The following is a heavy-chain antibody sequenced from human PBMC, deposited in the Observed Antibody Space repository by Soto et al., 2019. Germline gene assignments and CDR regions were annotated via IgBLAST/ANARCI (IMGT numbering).Heavy chain of an antibody. Sequence: SETLSLTCAVSGGSISSGGYSWGWIRQPPGKGLEWIGYIYHSGSTYYNLSLKSRVTISVDRSKNQFSLKLSSVTAADTAVYYCARGPAYSSTAYYYYYYGMDVWGQGTTVTVSS. D-gene: IGHD2-2*01. CDR1: GGSISSGGYS. CDR2: IYHSGST. CDR3: ARGPAYSSTAYYYYYYGMDV. J-gene: IGHJ6*02. V-gene: IGHV4-30-2*01.